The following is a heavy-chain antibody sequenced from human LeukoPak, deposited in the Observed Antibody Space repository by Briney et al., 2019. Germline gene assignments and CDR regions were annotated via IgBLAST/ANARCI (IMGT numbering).Heavy chain of an antibody. Sequence: GGSLRLSCAASGFTFSSYAMSWVRQAPGKGLEWVSAISGSGGSTYYADSVKGRFTISRDNSKNTLYLQMNSLRPEDTAVYYCAKYQLLLSNFDYWGQGTLVTVSS. CDR1: GFTFSSYA. J-gene: IGHJ4*02. D-gene: IGHD2-2*01. CDR3: AKYQLLLSNFDY. V-gene: IGHV3-23*01. CDR2: ISGSGGST.